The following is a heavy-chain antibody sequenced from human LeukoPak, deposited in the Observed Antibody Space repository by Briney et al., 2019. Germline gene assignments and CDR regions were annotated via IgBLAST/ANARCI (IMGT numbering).Heavy chain of an antibody. D-gene: IGHD2-21*01. V-gene: IGHV3-7*01. CDR2: IKPDGSEK. Sequence: GGSLRLSCAAFGFSFSNYWMRWVRQAPGKGLEWVANIKPDGSEKYYVDSVKGRFTISRDNAKNSQYLQMNSLRVEDTAVYYCARSLWPEDYWGQGTLVTVSS. CDR3: ARSLWPEDY. CDR1: GFSFSNYW. J-gene: IGHJ4*02.